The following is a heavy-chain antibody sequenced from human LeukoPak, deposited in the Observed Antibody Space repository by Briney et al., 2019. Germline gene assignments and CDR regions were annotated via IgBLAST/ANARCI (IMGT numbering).Heavy chain of an antibody. V-gene: IGHV4-4*07. D-gene: IGHD5-18*01. CDR1: RDYISSYH. CDR3: ARVGRIQLPRSYNWFDH. J-gene: IGHJ5*02. Sequence: KPSETLSLNRTLWRDYISSYHWGWIRPPAGKGPEGVGRIFTSGATNHNPSLKSRVTISVDTSKNQFSLELSSVTAADTAVYYCARVGRIQLPRSYNWFDHWGQGTLVTVSS. CDR2: IFTSGAT.